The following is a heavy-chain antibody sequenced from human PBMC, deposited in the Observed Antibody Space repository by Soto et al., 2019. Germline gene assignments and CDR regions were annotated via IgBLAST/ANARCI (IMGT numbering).Heavy chain of an antibody. Sequence: SETLSLTCTVSGGSISSYYWSWIRQPPGKGLEWIGYIYYSGSTNYNPSLKSRVTISVDTSKNQFSLKLNSMTAADTAVYYCARANYIVVVPAATANWFDPWGQGTLVTVSS. D-gene: IGHD2-2*01. CDR1: GGSISSYY. J-gene: IGHJ5*02. CDR2: IYYSGST. V-gene: IGHV4-59*12. CDR3: ARANYIVVVPAATANWFDP.